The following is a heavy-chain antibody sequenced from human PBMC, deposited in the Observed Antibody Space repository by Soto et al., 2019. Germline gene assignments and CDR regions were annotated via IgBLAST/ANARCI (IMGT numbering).Heavy chain of an antibody. V-gene: IGHV3-33*01. CDR2: IWYDGSNK. J-gene: IGHJ5*02. CDR3: ARDQNYYDSSLDP. CDR1: GFTFSSYG. D-gene: IGHD3-22*01. Sequence: GGSLRLSCAASGFTFSSYGMHWVRQAPGKGLEWVAVIWYDGSNKYYADSVKGRFTISRDNSKNTLYLQMNSLRAEDTAVYYCARDQNYYDSSLDPWGQGTLVTVSS.